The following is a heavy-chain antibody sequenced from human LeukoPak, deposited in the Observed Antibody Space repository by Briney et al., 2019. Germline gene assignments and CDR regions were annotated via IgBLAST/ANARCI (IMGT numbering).Heavy chain of an antibody. D-gene: IGHD3-22*01. CDR3: ALIGLDSSGYYYDYLDY. CDR2: IKTDGSST. CDR1: GFTLSSYW. V-gene: IGHV3-74*01. J-gene: IGHJ4*02. Sequence: GGSLRLSCAASGFTLSSYWMHWVRQVPGKGLMWVSRIKTDGSSTSYADSVKGRFTISRDNAKNTLYLQMNSLRAEDTAVYYCALIGLDSSGYYYDYLDYWGQGTLVTVSS.